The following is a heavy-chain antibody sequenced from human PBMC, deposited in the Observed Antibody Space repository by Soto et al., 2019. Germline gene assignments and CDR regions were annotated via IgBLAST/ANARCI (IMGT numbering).Heavy chain of an antibody. Sequence: PSETLSLTCAVYGGSFSGYYWNWIRQPPGKGLEWIGEINDSGGTDYNPSLKSRVTISLDTSKNQLSLKLSSVTAADTAVYYCARGRKGFSSSCYVDWGQGTLVTVSS. CDR2: INDSGGT. V-gene: IGHV4-34*01. D-gene: IGHD6-13*01. CDR3: ARGRKGFSSSCYVD. J-gene: IGHJ4*02. CDR1: GGSFSGYY.